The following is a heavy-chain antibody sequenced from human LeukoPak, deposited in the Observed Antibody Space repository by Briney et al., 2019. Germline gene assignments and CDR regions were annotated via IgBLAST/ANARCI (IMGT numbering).Heavy chain of an antibody. D-gene: IGHD6-13*01. CDR1: GFTVSSNY. V-gene: IGHV3-53*01. Sequence: PGGSLRLSCAASGFTVSSNYMSWVREAPGKGLEGVSVIYSGGSTYYADSVKGRFTIYRDNSKNTLYLQMNSLRAEDTAVYYCARGGIAAAGTFDYWGQGTLVTVSS. CDR3: ARGGIAAAGTFDY. J-gene: IGHJ4*02. CDR2: IYSGGST.